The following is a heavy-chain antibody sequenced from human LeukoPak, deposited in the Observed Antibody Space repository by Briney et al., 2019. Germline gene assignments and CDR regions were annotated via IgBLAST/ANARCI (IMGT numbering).Heavy chain of an antibody. CDR3: ASQNDFWSGYSL. J-gene: IGHJ4*02. D-gene: IGHD3-3*01. CDR2: INHSGST. V-gene: IGHV4-34*01. CDR1: GGSFSGYY. Sequence: SETLSLTCAVYGGSFSGYYWSWIRQPPGKGLEWIGEINHSGSTNYNPSLKSRVTISVDTSKNQFSLKLSSATAAYTAVYYCASQNDFWSGYSLWGQGTLVTVSS.